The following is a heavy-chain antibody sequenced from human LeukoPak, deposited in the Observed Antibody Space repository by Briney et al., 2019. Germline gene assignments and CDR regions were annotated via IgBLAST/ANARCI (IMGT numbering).Heavy chain of an antibody. J-gene: IGHJ4*02. Sequence: SETLSLTCTVSVGSISSYYWSWIRQPPGKGLEWIGDIYYSGSTKYNPSLKSRVTISVGTSKNQFSLKLSSVTAADTAVYYCARDKDTSSCLDYWGQGTLVTVSS. CDR3: ARDKDTSSCLDY. D-gene: IGHD6-13*01. CDR2: IYYSGST. CDR1: VGSISSYY. V-gene: IGHV4-59*01.